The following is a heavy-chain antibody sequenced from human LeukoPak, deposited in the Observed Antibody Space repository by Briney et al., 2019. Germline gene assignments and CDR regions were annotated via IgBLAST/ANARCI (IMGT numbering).Heavy chain of an antibody. CDR2: ISGRGGST. J-gene: IGHJ4*02. D-gene: IGHD6-19*01. CDR3: AKAIGSGWSKSDY. CDR1: GFTFSIYA. V-gene: IGHV3-23*01. Sequence: GGSLSLSCAASGFTFSIYAISWVRQARGKGLEGGSAISGRGGSTYYADSVKGRFTISRDNSKNTLYLQMNSLRAEDTAVYYCAKAIGSGWSKSDYWGQGTLVTVSS.